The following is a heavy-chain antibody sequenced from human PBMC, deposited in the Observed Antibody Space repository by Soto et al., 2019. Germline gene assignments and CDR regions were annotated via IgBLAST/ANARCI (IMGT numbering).Heavy chain of an antibody. CDR3: ARMATFGSLNWFDP. V-gene: IGHV1-8*01. CDR2: MNPGSDDT. D-gene: IGHD3-16*01. J-gene: IGHJ5*02. CDR1: GYSFTNND. Sequence: GASVKVSCKASGYSFTNNDVSWVRQATGQGLEKIRWMNPGSDDTGYAQKIKGRVTMTRDISVATAYMELSSLRSDDTAIFYCARMATFGSLNWFDPWGQGTLVTVSS.